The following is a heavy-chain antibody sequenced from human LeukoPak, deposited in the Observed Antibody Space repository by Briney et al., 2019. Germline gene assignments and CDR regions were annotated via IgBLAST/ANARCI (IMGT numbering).Heavy chain of an antibody. V-gene: IGHV1-2*02. CDR1: GYNFTGYY. J-gene: IGHJ4*01. D-gene: IGHD2-2*01. Sequence: SVMVSCKASGYNFTGYYMHWVREAPGQGLEWMGWINPNRGGTNYAQKFQGRVTMTRDTSMSTAYTELNSLRAEETAVYYCAKDLAKGHCSSPSCYPNLDYWGHGTMVTVSS. CDR3: AKDLAKGHCSSPSCYPNLDY. CDR2: INPNRGGT.